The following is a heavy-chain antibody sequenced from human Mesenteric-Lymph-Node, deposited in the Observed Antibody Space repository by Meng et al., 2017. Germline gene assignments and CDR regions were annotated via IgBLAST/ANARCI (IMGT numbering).Heavy chain of an antibody. J-gene: IGHJ4*02. CDR1: GFTLSGYW. V-gene: IGHV3-7*01. D-gene: IGHD6-6*01. CDR3: ARQDAGSRSSPDY. Sequence: GGSLRLSCTASGFTLSGYWMTWLRQGPGKGLEWVANIKDDGSQKWYLDSVKGRFTISRDNAKNSMYLQMNNLRAENTAVYYYARQDAGSRSSPDYWGQGTLVTVSS. CDR2: IKDDGSQK.